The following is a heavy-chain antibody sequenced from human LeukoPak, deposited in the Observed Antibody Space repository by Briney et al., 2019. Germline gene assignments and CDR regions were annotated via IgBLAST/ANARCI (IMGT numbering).Heavy chain of an antibody. CDR2: ISYDGSNK. J-gene: IGHJ4*02. CDR3: ARVGGLWFGELLRIQFDY. D-gene: IGHD3-10*01. CDR1: GFTFSSYA. V-gene: IGHV3-30-3*01. Sequence: GRSLRLSCAASGFTFSSYAMHWVRQAPGKGLEWVAVISYDGSNKYYADSVKGRFTISRDNAKNSLYLQMNSLRAEDTAVYYCARVGGLWFGELLRIQFDYWGQGTLVTASS.